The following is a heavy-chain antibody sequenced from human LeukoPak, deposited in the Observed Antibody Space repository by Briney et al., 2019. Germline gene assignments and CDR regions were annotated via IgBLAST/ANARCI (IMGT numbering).Heavy chain of an antibody. D-gene: IGHD5-24*01. J-gene: IGHJ4*02. V-gene: IGHV3-23*01. CDR1: GFTFSSYG. CDR2: IGSSGGST. CDR3: AKNAADLATFTLFDS. Sequence: GGSLRLSCAASGFTFSSYGMHWVRQAPGKGLEWVSSIGSSGGSTYYADSVKGRFTISRDNSKNTLSLHMNSLRAEDTAVYYCAKNAADLATFTLFDSWGRGTLVTVSS.